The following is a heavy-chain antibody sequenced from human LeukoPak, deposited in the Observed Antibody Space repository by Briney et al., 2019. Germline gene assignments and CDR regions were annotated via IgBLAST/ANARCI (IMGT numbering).Heavy chain of an antibody. D-gene: IGHD2-15*01. V-gene: IGHV4-30-2*01. CDR1: GGSISSGGYS. J-gene: IGHJ4*02. Sequence: PSETLSLTCAVSGGSISSGGYSWSWIRQPPGKGLEWIGYIYHSGSTYYNPSLKSRVTISVDRSKNQFSLKLSSVTAADTAVYYCARGFRSSDYWGQGTLVTVSS. CDR2: IYHSGST. CDR3: ARGFRSSDY.